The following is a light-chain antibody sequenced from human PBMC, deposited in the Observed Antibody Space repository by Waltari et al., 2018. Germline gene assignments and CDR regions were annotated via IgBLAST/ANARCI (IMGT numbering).Light chain of an antibody. Sequence: EIVLTQSPGTLSLSPGERATLSCRASQSVSRFLAWYQQKPGQAPRLLIYGASTRATGIPDRFSGSGSGTDFSLTISRVEPEDFAVYYCQKYDRLPATFGQGTKVEIK. CDR3: QKYDRLPAT. V-gene: IGKV3-20*01. CDR1: QSVSRF. J-gene: IGKJ1*01. CDR2: GAS.